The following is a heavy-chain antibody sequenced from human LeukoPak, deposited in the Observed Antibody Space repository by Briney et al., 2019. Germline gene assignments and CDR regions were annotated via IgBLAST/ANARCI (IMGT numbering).Heavy chain of an antibody. CDR3: AGGVTIVRGTSKHFDY. Sequence: NPSETLSLTCSVSDDSITMYYWTWIRQPAGKGLGWIVRVYTSGSTNYNPSLKSRVTISVDTSKNQFSLKLSSVTAADTAVYYCAGGVTIVRGTSKHFDYWGQGTLVTVSS. CDR1: DDSITMYY. D-gene: IGHD3-10*01. J-gene: IGHJ4*02. CDR2: VYTSGST. V-gene: IGHV4-4*07.